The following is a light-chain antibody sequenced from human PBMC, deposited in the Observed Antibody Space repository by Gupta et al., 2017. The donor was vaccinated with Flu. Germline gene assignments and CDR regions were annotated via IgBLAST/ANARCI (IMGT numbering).Light chain of an antibody. CDR2: GSS. Sequence: DIQLTQSPSSLSASVGDRVSVSCRASQTINVFLNWYQQKPGGAPKRLIVGSSSLQSGVPARFSGRGSGTNFTLTISRLQPEDVASYCGQQTDRTPNTFGQGTKVEI. CDR1: QTINVF. J-gene: IGKJ2*01. CDR3: QQTDRTPNT. V-gene: IGKV1-39*01.